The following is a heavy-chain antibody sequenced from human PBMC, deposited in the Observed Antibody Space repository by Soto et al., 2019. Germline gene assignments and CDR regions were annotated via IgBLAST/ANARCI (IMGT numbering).Heavy chain of an antibody. CDR2: IYYDGNNK. V-gene: IGHV3-33*01. CDR3: ARVGGTVTSDY. D-gene: IGHD4-17*01. J-gene: IGHJ4*02. Sequence: QVQLVESGGGVVQPGRSLRLSCAASGFFFSAYGMHWVRQAPGKGLEWVAMIYYDGNNKYYADSVKGRFTISRDNSKNTLHLQMNSLRVEDTAVYYCARVGGTVTSDYWGQGTLVIVSS. CDR1: GFFFSAYG.